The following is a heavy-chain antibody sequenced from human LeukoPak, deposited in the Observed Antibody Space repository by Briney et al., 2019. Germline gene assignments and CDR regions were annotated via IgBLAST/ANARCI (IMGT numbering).Heavy chain of an antibody. V-gene: IGHV3-23*01. Sequence: HPGGSLRLSCAASGFTFSSYAMTWVRQAPGKGLEWVSVIIASGSSTYYADSVKGRFTISRDNSKNTLYLQMNSLRAEDTAVYYCAKDQAWLRFDYWGQGTLVTVSP. CDR1: GFTFSSYA. CDR2: IIASGSST. D-gene: IGHD5-12*01. J-gene: IGHJ4*02. CDR3: AKDQAWLRFDY.